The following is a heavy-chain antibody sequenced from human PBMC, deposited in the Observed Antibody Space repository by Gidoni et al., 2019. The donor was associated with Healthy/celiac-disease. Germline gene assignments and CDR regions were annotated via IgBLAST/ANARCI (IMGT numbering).Heavy chain of an antibody. CDR3: AKEYSGSYVLEGWFDP. V-gene: IGHV3-23*01. Sequence: EVQLLESGGGLVQPGGSLRLSCAASGFPFSSYAMSWVRQAPGKGLEWVSAISGSGGSTYYADSVKGRFTISRDNSKNTLYLQMNSLRAEDTAVYYCAKEYSGSYVLEGWFDPWGQGTLVTVSS. J-gene: IGHJ5*02. CDR2: ISGSGGST. CDR1: GFPFSSYA. D-gene: IGHD1-26*01.